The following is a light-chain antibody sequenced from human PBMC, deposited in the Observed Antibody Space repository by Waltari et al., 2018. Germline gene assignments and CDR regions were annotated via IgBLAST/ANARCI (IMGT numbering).Light chain of an antibody. V-gene: IGKV3-20*01. CDR1: LSVSSSF. J-gene: IGKJ5*01. CDR2: GAS. Sequence: EIVLPQSPGTLSLSPGERATLSCRASLSVSSSFLAWYQQKPGQAPRLLIYGASSRATGIPDRFSGSGSGTDFTLTISRLEPEDFAVYYCQQYGSSHRTFGQGTRLEIK. CDR3: QQYGSSHRT.